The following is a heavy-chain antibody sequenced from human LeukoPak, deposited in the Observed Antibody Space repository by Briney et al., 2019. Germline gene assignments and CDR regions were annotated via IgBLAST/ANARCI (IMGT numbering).Heavy chain of an antibody. J-gene: IGHJ3*01. V-gene: IGHV1-69*13. D-gene: IGHD5-12*01. CDR1: GGTFSTYA. Sequence: ASVKVSCKASGGTFSTYAITWVRQAPGQGLEWVGGIIPISGTPNYAQKFQGRVTFSADESTSTAYMDLSSLTSEDTALYYCARGLRPAGYDYHAFNLWGQGTMVTVSS. CDR2: IIPISGTP. CDR3: ARGLRPAGYDYHAFNL.